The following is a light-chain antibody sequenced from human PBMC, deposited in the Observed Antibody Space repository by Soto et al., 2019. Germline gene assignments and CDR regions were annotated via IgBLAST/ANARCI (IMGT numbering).Light chain of an antibody. CDR3: LQDYNYPWT. CDR2: GAS. CDR1: QGIRDD. J-gene: IGKJ1*01. V-gene: IGKV1-6*01. Sequence: AIQMTQSPSYLSASVGDRVTITCWASQGIRDDLGWYQQKPGKAPKLLIYGASSLQSGVPSRFSGSGSGTDFTLTISSLQPEDFATYYCLQDYNYPWTVGQGTKLDIK.